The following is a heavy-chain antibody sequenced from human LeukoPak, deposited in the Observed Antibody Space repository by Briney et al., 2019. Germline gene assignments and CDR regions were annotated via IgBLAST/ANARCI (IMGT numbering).Heavy chain of an antibody. Sequence: GGSLRLSCAASGFSISGYCMHWVRQAAGEGLVWVSRMNSGGTTINYADSVKGRFTISRDNVDNTLHLQMNSLRVEDTAVYYCIREVQVRASASLGLWGQGTLVTVSS. J-gene: IGHJ4*01. CDR3: IREVQVRASASLGL. CDR1: GFSISGYC. CDR2: MNSGGTTI. D-gene: IGHD3-16*01. V-gene: IGHV3-74*01.